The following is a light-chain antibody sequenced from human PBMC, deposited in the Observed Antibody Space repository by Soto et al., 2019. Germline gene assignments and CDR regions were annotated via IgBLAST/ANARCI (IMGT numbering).Light chain of an antibody. Sequence: DIRMTQSPSTLSASVGDRVTITCRAGQSISNLLAWYQQKSGRAPKLLIYKATILQSGVPSRFSGSGSGTEFTLTISNLQPDDFATYYCQCYHTVSRTFGQGTKVEVK. V-gene: IGKV1-5*03. J-gene: IGKJ1*01. CDR3: QCYHTVSRT. CDR1: QSISNL. CDR2: KAT.